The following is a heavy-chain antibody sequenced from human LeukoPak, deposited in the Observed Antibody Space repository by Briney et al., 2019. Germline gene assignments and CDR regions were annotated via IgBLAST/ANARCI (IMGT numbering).Heavy chain of an antibody. Sequence: ASVKVSCKASGGTFSSYAISWVRQAPGQGLEGMGGIIPIFGTPNYAQKFQGRVTITADKSTSTAYMELSSLRSEDTAVYYCARGSVTANFDYWGQGTLVTVSS. V-gene: IGHV1-69*06. CDR1: GGTFSSYA. CDR2: IIPIFGTP. D-gene: IGHD4-17*01. CDR3: ARGSVTANFDY. J-gene: IGHJ4*02.